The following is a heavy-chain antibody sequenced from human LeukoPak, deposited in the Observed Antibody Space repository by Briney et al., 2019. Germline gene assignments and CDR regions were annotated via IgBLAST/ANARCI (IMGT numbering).Heavy chain of an antibody. D-gene: IGHD3-3*01. Sequence: GGSLRLSCAASGFTFSNYWMSWVRQAPGKELEWVANIKQDGSEIYYVDSVKGRFTISRDNAKNSLYLQMNSLRAEDTAVYYCAKVGISDYWGQGTPVTVSS. CDR3: AKVGISDY. CDR2: IKQDGSEI. CDR1: GFTFSNYW. V-gene: IGHV3-7*03. J-gene: IGHJ4*02.